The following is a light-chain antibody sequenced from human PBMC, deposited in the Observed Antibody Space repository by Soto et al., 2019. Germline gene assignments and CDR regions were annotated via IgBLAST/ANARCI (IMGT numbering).Light chain of an antibody. V-gene: IGLV2-8*01. CDR3: SSYAGSNDRWV. CDR2: EVS. J-gene: IGLJ3*02. Sequence: QSALTQPPSASGSPGQSVTISCTGTSSDIGAYNYVSWYQQHPGKAPKLMIHEVSKRPSGVPDRFSGSKSCNTASLTVSGLQAVDEDDYYCSSYAGSNDRWVFGGGTKLTVL. CDR1: SSDIGAYNY.